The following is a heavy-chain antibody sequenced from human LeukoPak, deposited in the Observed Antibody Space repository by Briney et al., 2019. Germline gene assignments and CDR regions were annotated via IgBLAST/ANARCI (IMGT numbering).Heavy chain of an antibody. D-gene: IGHD3-16*02. CDR3: ARAGYRETVLFDY. J-gene: IGHJ4*02. Sequence: SETLSLTCAVSGGSISSYYWSWIRQPAGKGLEWIGRIYTSGSTNYIPSLKSRVTISVDTSKNQFSLKLSSVTAADTAVYYCARAGYRETVLFDYWGQGTLVTVSS. CDR1: GGSISSYY. V-gene: IGHV4-4*07. CDR2: IYTSGST.